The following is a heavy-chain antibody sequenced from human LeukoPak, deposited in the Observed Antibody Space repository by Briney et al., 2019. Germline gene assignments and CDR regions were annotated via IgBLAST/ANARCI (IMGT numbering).Heavy chain of an antibody. CDR1: GGSISTTSNY. J-gene: IGHJ3*02. D-gene: IGHD5-18*01. CDR2: IYYSGST. V-gene: IGHV4-39*01. Sequence: SETLSLTCTVSGGSISTTSNYWGWIRQPPRKGLEWIGTIYYSGSTYYNPSLKSRVTISVDTSKNQFSLKLSSVTAADTAVFYCARRRGDGCSYGVRDAFDMWGQGTMVTVSS. CDR3: ARRRGDGCSYGVRDAFDM.